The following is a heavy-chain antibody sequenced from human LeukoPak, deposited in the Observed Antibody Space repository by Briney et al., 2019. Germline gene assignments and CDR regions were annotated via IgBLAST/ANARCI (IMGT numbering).Heavy chain of an antibody. CDR1: GFSASGYW. Sequence: GGSLRHSPAVSGFSASGYWMTWVRQAPGKGLGWVANIKQDGSEKNYVDSVKGRFTISRDNAENSLFLQMNSLRVEDTAVYYCAREWQGGIAAAGTRIEGDYWGQGTLVAVSS. V-gene: IGHV3-7*01. CDR3: AREWQGGIAAAGTRIEGDY. J-gene: IGHJ4*02. D-gene: IGHD6-13*01. CDR2: IKQDGSEK.